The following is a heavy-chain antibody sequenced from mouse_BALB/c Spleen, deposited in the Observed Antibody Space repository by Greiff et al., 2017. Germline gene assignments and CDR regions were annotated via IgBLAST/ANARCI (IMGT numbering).Heavy chain of an antibody. CDR2: ISSGGST. CDR3: ARGILLRSGFAY. Sequence: EVQRVESGGGLVKPGGSLKLSCAASGFTFSSYAMSWVRQTPEKRLEWVASISSGGSTYYPDRVKGRFTISRDNARNILYLQISSLRSEDTAMYYCARGILLRSGFAYWGQGTLVTVSA. V-gene: IGHV5-6-5*01. D-gene: IGHD1-1*01. J-gene: IGHJ3*01. CDR1: GFTFSSYA.